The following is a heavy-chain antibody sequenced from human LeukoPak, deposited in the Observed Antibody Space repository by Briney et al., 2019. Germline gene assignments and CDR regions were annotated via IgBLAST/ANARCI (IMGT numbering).Heavy chain of an antibody. Sequence: GGSLRLSCAASGFTFSSYWMHWVRQAPGKGLVWVSRINTDGSSTSYADSVKGRFTISRDNAKNTLYLQMNGLRAEDAAVYYCALGLFGDPYYFDYWGQGTLVTVSS. V-gene: IGHV3-74*01. D-gene: IGHD3-10*02. J-gene: IGHJ4*02. CDR1: GFTFSSYW. CDR3: ALGLFGDPYYFDY. CDR2: INTDGSST.